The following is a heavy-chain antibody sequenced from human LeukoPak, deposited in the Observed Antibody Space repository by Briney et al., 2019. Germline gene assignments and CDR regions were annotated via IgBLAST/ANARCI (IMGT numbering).Heavy chain of an antibody. V-gene: IGHV3-33*08. CDR3: ARGPLDDILTRYYKPLYYFEY. Sequence: PGGSLRLSCAASGFTFSNSAMHWVRQAPGKGLEWVALIWFDGSNKYYADSVKGRFTISSDNSKNTLYLQMDSLRAEDTAVYYCARGPLDDILTRYYKPLYYFEYWGQGTLVTVSS. D-gene: IGHD3-9*01. J-gene: IGHJ4*02. CDR2: IWFDGSNK. CDR1: GFTFSNSA.